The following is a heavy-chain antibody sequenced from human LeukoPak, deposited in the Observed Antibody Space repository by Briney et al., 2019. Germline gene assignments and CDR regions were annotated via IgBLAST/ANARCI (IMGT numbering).Heavy chain of an antibody. CDR1: GFTFRNYG. CDR2: ISYDENNI. CDR3: AKGRLRYFDWLPFDS. Sequence: PGRSLRLSCAASGFTFRNYGMHWVRQAPGKGLEWVATISYDENNIYYADSVKGRFTISRDISRNTLYLQMNSLRAEDTAVFYCAKGRLRYFDWLPFDSWGQGTLVTVSS. V-gene: IGHV3-30*18. J-gene: IGHJ4*02. D-gene: IGHD3-9*01.